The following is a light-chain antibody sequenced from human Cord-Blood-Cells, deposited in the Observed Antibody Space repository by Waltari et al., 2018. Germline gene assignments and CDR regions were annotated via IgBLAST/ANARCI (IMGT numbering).Light chain of an antibody. CDR1: QSISSY. CDR2: AAS. J-gene: IGKJ2*01. Sequence: DIQMTQSPSSLSASVGDRVTITCRASQSISSYLNWYQQKPGKAPKLPIYAASSLQSGVPSRFSGSGSGTDFTLTISSLQPVDFATYYCQQSYSTPYTFGQGTKLEIK. CDR3: QQSYSTPYT. V-gene: IGKV1-39*01.